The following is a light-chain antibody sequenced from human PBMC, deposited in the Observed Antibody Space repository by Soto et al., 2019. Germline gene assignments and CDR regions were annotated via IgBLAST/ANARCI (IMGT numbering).Light chain of an antibody. J-gene: IGLJ1*01. CDR1: SSDVGRYNY. Sequence: QSALTQPPSASGSPGQSVTISCTGTSSDVGRYNYVSWYQQHPGKAPKLLLYDVDDRPSGVPDRFSGSKSGNTASLTISGLQAEDEADYYCCSYAATSTFVFGTGTKVTVL. CDR2: DVD. V-gene: IGLV2-11*01. CDR3: CSYAATSTFV.